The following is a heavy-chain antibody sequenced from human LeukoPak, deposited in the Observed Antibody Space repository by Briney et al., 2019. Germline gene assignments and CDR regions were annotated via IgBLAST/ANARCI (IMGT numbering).Heavy chain of an antibody. CDR2: ISGSGGST. CDR3: ARDYFTFGGVIVAS. V-gene: IGHV3-11*04. Sequence: ISGSGGSTYYADSVKGRFTISRDNAKNSLYLQMNSLRAEDTAVYYCARDYFTFGGVIVASWGQGTLVTVSS. D-gene: IGHD3-16*02. J-gene: IGHJ5*02.